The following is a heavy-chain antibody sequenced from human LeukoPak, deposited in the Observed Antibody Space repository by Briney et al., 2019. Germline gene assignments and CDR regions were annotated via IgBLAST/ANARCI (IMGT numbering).Heavy chain of an antibody. CDR3: ARDLEAPHFRSFEY. D-gene: IGHD2/OR15-2a*01. Sequence: GASVKVSCKASGYTFTSYAMNWVRQAPGQGLEWMGCINTKTGNPTYAEGFTGRFVFSLDTPVRTAYLQISSLKAEDTAVYYCARDLEAPHFRSFEYWGQGPLVTVSS. J-gene: IGHJ4*02. CDR2: INTKTGNP. CDR1: GYTFTSYA. V-gene: IGHV7-4-1*02.